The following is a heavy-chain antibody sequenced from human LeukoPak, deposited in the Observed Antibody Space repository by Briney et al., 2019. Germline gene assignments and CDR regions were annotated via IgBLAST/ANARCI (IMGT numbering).Heavy chain of an antibody. V-gene: IGHV4-34*01. Sequence: PSETLSLTCAVYGGSFSGYYWSWLRQPPGKGLEWIGEINHSGSTNYNPSLMSRVTISVDTSKNQYSLKLSSVTAADTAVYYCARGYSLIVVVVAATAGAFDIWGQGTMVTVSS. CDR1: GGSFSGYY. J-gene: IGHJ3*02. CDR3: ARGYSLIVVVVAATAGAFDI. CDR2: INHSGST. D-gene: IGHD2-15*01.